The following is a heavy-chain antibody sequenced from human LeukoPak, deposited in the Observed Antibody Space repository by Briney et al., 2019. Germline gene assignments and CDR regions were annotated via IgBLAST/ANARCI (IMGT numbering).Heavy chain of an antibody. CDR3: ARDHRVTASPNDY. CDR1: GYTFTSYD. J-gene: IGHJ4*02. V-gene: IGHV1-8*01. D-gene: IGHD2-21*02. Sequence: ASVKVSCKASGYTFTSYDINWVRQATGQGLEWMGWMNPNSGNTGYAQKFQGRVTMTRNTSISTAYMELSSLRSEDTAVYYCARDHRVTASPNDYWGQGTLVTVSS. CDR2: MNPNSGNT.